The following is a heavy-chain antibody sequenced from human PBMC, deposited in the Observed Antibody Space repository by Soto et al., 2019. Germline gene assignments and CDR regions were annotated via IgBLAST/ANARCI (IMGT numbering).Heavy chain of an antibody. Sequence: EERMVESGGGLIKPGGSLTLSGQGSGFVFGNVWLTWVRQAPGKGLEWVGRVKSRSDGGTTDYATSVKGRFTISRDDSKSSVVLNMKSLKAEDTAVYYCAIQVMIRLERGGAFDLWGQGTLVTVSS. CDR1: GFVFGNVW. CDR3: AIQVMIRLERGGAFDL. V-gene: IGHV3-15*01. D-gene: IGHD3-16*01. J-gene: IGHJ3*01. CDR2: VKSRSDGGTT.